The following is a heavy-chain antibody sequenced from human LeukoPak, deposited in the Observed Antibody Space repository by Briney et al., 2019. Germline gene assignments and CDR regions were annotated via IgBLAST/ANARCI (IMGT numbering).Heavy chain of an antibody. CDR2: IYGSGST. CDR1: DGSISNSY. V-gene: IGHV4-4*09. CDR3: ANSYDGKIVPFDN. D-gene: IGHD4-23*01. J-gene: IGHJ4*02. Sequence: PSETLSLTCTVPDGSISNSYWNWVRQPPGKGLEWIGYIYGSGSTNYNPSFKSRVTLSVDPSKNQFSLKLNSVTASDTAVYYCANSYDGKIVPFDNWGQGTLVTVSS.